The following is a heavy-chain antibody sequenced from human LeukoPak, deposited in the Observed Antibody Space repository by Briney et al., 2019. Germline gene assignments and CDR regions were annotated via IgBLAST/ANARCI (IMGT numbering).Heavy chain of an antibody. CDR2: ISYDGSNK. V-gene: IGHV3-30*01. J-gene: IGHJ4*02. CDR3: ARDGGYKSVSFDY. CDR1: GFTFSSYA. D-gene: IGHD3-22*01. Sequence: GGSLRLSCAASGFTFSSYAVHWVRQAPGKGLEWVAVISYDGSNKYYADSVKGRFTISRDNSKNTLYLQMNSLRAEDTAVYYCARDGGYKSVSFDYWGQGTLVTVSS.